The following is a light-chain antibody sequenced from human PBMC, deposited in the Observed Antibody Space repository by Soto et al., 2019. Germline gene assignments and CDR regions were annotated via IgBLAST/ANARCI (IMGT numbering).Light chain of an antibody. J-gene: IGLJ1*01. CDR1: SSDVGGYNY. Sequence: QSALTQPASVSGSPGQSITISCTGSSSDVGGYNYVSWYQQHPGKAPKLMIYEVSNRPSGISNRFSGSKSGNTASLTLSGLQAEDEADYYCGSWDSSLSAYVFATGTKVTVL. CDR3: GSWDSSLSAYV. CDR2: EVS. V-gene: IGLV2-14*01.